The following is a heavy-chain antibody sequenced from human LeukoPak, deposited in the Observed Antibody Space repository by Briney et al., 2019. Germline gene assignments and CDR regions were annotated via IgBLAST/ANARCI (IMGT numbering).Heavy chain of an antibody. CDR3: ARGGGEDFDP. D-gene: IGHD3-16*01. V-gene: IGHV4-38-2*02. CDR1: GYSISSGYY. J-gene: IGHJ5*02. Sequence: SETLSLTCTVSGYSISSGYYWGWIRQPPGKGLEWIGSIYHSGSTYYNPSLKSRVTISVDTSKNQFSLKLSSVTAADTAVYYCARGGGEDFDPWGQGTLVTVSS. CDR2: IYHSGST.